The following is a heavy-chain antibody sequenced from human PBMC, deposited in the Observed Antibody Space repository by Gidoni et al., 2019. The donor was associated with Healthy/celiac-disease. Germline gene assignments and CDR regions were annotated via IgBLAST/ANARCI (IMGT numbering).Heavy chain of an antibody. Sequence: QVQLQQLGAGLLKPSETLSLTCAVYGGSFSGYYLRWIRQPPGKGLEWIGEINHSGRTNYNPSLKSRVTISVETSKNQFSLKLSSVTAADTAVYYCARGQSKTYYDFWRAPNYFDYWGQGTLVTVSS. CDR1: GGSFSGYY. J-gene: IGHJ4*02. CDR3: ARGQSKTYYDFWRAPNYFDY. V-gene: IGHV4-34*01. D-gene: IGHD3-3*01. CDR2: INHSGRT.